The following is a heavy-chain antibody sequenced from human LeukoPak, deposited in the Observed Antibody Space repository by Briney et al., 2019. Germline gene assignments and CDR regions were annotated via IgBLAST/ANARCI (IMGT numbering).Heavy chain of an antibody. CDR1: GGTFSSYA. V-gene: IGHV1-18*01. CDR2: ISAYNGNT. J-gene: IGHJ5*02. Sequence: ASVTVSCKASGGTFSSYALSWVRQAPGQGLEWMGWISAYNGNTNYAQKLQGRVTMTTDTSTSTAYMELRSLRSDDTAVYYCARDITMVRGVMVPSNWFDPWGQGTLVTVSS. CDR3: ARDITMVRGVMVPSNWFDP. D-gene: IGHD3-10*01.